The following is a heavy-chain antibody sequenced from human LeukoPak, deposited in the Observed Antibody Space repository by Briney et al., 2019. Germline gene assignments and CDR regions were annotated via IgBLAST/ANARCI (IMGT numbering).Heavy chain of an antibody. CDR2: ISWNSGSI. CDR3: AREPHPIWSGYENGGY. CDR1: GFTFDDYA. V-gene: IGHV3-9*01. Sequence: GGSLRLSCAASGFTFDDYAMHWVRQAPGKGLEWVSGISWNSGSIGYADSVKGRFTISRDNAKNSLYLQMNSLRAEDTAVYYCAREPHPIWSGYENGGYWGQGTLVTVSS. J-gene: IGHJ4*02. D-gene: IGHD3-3*01.